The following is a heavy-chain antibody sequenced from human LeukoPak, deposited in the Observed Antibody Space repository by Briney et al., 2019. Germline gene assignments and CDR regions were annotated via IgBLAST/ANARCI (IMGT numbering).Heavy chain of an antibody. CDR3: AKEVVVVVVAANDY. D-gene: IGHD2-15*01. Sequence: GGSLRLSCAASGFTFSSYAMSWVRQAPGKGLEWVSAISGSGGSTYYAGSVKGRFTISRDNSKNTLYLQMNSLRAEDTAVYYCAKEVVVVVVAANDYWGQGTLVTVSS. V-gene: IGHV3-23*01. CDR1: GFTFSSYA. J-gene: IGHJ4*02. CDR2: ISGSGGST.